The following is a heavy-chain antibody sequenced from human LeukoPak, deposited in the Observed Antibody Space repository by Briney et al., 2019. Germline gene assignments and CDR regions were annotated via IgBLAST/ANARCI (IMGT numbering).Heavy chain of an antibody. D-gene: IGHD3-16*01. Sequence: PSETLSLTCTVSGGSISSSNYYWGWIRQPTGKGLEWIGSIYYSGSTYYNPSLKSRVTISVDTSKKQFSLRLSSVTAADTAVYYCARRLSGPLDYWGQGTLVTVSS. J-gene: IGHJ4*02. CDR3: ARRLSGPLDY. CDR2: IYYSGST. CDR1: GGSISSSNYY. V-gene: IGHV4-39*01.